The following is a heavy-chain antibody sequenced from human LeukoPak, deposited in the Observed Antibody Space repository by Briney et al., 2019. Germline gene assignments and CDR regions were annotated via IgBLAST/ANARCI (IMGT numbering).Heavy chain of an antibody. CDR2: VSGGGETT. J-gene: IGHJ6*02. V-gene: IGHV3-23*01. CDR3: AKYGAAQTYYNYGMDV. Sequence: PGGSLRLSCAASGFSFSSYAMSWVRQAPGKGLEWVSGVSGGGETTYYADSVKGRFTISRDTSKNMLYLQMDSLRVVDTAIYYCAKYGAAQTYYNYGMDVWGRGTTVTVSS. CDR1: GFSFSSYA. D-gene: IGHD4/OR15-4a*01.